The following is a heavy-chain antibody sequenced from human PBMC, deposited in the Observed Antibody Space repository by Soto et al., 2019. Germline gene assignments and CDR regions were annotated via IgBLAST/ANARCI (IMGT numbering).Heavy chain of an antibody. V-gene: IGHV1-69*02. CDR2: IIPILDIT. J-gene: IGHJ4*02. D-gene: IGHD2-2*01. CDR1: GDTFKNYP. CDR3: SRGLRYCSKSTCYTPSDY. Sequence: SVKVSCKTSGDTFKNYPLNWVRQAPGQGLEWIGRIIPILDITNYAQKFLDRVSIIADKSTNTVYMELSSLTSEDTALYYCSRGLRYCSKSTCYTPSDYWGQGTLVTVSS.